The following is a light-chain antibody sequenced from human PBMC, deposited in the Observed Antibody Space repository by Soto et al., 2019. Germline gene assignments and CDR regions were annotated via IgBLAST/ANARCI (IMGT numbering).Light chain of an antibody. J-gene: IGLJ2*01. CDR2: EVS. V-gene: IGLV2-14*01. CDR3: SSYTSSNTVV. Sequence: QSALTQPASVSGSPGQSITISCTGNSSDVGGYNYVSWYQQHPGKAPKLMIYEVSNRPSGVSNRFSGSKSGNTASLTISGLQAEDEADYYCSSYTSSNTVVFGGGTKLTVL. CDR1: SSDVGGYNY.